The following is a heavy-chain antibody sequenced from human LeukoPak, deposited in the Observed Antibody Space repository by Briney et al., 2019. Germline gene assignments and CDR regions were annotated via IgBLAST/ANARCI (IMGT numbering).Heavy chain of an antibody. Sequence: PGGSLRLSCAASGFTFRSYSMNWVRQAPGEGVEWVSSISSSSSYIYYADSVKGRFTISRDNAKNSLYLQMNSLRAEDTAVYYCARDFYDSSGYYYSFDYWGQGTLVTVSS. CDR3: ARDFYDSSGYYYSFDY. V-gene: IGHV3-21*01. J-gene: IGHJ4*02. CDR2: ISSSSSYI. D-gene: IGHD3-22*01. CDR1: GFTFRSYS.